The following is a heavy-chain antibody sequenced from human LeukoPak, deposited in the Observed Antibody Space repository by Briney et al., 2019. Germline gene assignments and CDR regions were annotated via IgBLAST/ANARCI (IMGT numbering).Heavy chain of an antibody. CDR2: IYYSGFT. CDR3: ARLENGEMAFDY. CDR1: GGSLSIYY. Sequence: SETLSLTCTVSGGSLSIYYWSWIRQPPGKGLEWIGDIYYSGFTNYNPSLKSRVTISVDKSKNQFSLKLSSVTAADTAVYYCARLENGEMAFDYWGQGTLVTVSS. D-gene: IGHD5-24*01. J-gene: IGHJ4*02. V-gene: IGHV4-59*12.